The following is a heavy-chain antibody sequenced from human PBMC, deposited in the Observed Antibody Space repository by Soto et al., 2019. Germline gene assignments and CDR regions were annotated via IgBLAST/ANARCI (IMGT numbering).Heavy chain of an antibody. CDR2: ISWNSGTI. D-gene: IGHD2-8*02. Sequence: EVQVVESGGGLVQPGRSLRLSCAASGFSFDDYAMHWVWQAPGKGLEWVSGISWNSGTIGYADSVKGRFTISRDNAKNSLYLQMNRLRAEDTALYYCAKSTGGTANGMGVWGQGTTVTVSS. CDR3: AKSTGGTANGMGV. V-gene: IGHV3-9*01. CDR1: GFSFDDYA. J-gene: IGHJ6*02.